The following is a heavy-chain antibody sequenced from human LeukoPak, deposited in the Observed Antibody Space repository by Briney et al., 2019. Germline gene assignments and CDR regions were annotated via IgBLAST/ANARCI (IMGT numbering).Heavy chain of an antibody. J-gene: IGHJ4*02. CDR2: IYYSGST. V-gene: IGHV4-39*07. CDR1: GGSISSSSYY. Sequence: PSETLSLTCTVSGGSISSSSYYWGWNRQPPGKGLEWIGSIYYSGSTYYNPSLKSRLTMSVDTSKNQFSLKLTSVTAADTAVYYCARRAYNGSWYYYWRQGALVTVSS. CDR3: ARRAYNGSWYYY. D-gene: IGHD6-13*01.